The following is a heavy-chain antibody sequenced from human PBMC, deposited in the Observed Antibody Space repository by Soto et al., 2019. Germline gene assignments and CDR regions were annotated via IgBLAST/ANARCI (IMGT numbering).Heavy chain of an antibody. V-gene: IGHV4-39*01. CDR1: GGSISSSSYY. J-gene: IGHJ4*02. CDR3: ARHGGEAKDIVVVPQNTPGIAAAGTRGVFDY. Sequence: SETLSLTCTVSGGSISSSSYYWGWIRQPPGKGLEWIGSIYYSGSTYYNPSLKSRVTISVDTSKTQFSLRLSSVTAADTAVYYCARHGGEAKDIVVVPQNTPGIAAAGTRGVFDYWGQGTLVTVSS. D-gene: IGHD6-13*01. CDR2: IYYSGST.